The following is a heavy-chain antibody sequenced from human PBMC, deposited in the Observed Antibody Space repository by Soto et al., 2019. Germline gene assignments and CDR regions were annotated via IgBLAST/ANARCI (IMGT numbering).Heavy chain of an antibody. D-gene: IGHD2-21*02. CDR2: IDWDDDK. CDR1: GGSISVYY. CDR3: ALSGGDCYSGFDP. Sequence: TLSLTCTISGGSISVYYWSWIRQPPGQALEWIALIDWDDDKYYSTSLKTRLTISKDTSKNQVVLTMTNMDPVDTATYYCALSGGDCYSGFDPWGQGTLVTVSS. V-gene: IGHV2-70*12. J-gene: IGHJ5*02.